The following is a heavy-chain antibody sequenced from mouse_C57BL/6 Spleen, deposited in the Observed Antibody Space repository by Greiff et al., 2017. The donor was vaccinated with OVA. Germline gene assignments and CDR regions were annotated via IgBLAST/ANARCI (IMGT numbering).Heavy chain of an antibody. J-gene: IGHJ3*01. CDR1: GFNIKDDY. V-gene: IGHV14-4*01. D-gene: IGHD1-1*01. Sequence: DVQLQESGAELVRPGASVKLSCTASGFNIKDDYMHWVKQRPEQGLEWIGWIDPENGDTEYASKFQGQATITADTSSNTAYLQLSSLTSEDTAVYYCTTDYYGSSSFAYWGQGTLVTVSA. CDR3: TTDYYGSSSFAY. CDR2: IDPENGDT.